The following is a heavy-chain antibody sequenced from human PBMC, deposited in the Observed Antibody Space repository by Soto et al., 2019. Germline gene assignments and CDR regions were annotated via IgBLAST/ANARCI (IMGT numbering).Heavy chain of an antibody. CDR1: GFTFSTYA. CDR2: ISSTGGST. CDR3: VKAATVTTYYYYHCMDV. D-gene: IGHD4-17*01. V-gene: IGHV3-64D*08. J-gene: IGHJ6*02. Sequence: GGSLRLSCSASGFTFSTYAMHWVRQAPGKGLEYVSAISSTGGSTYYADSVKGRFTISRDNSKNTLYLQMSSLRAEDTAVYHCVKAATVTTYYYYHCMDVWGQGTTVTVSS.